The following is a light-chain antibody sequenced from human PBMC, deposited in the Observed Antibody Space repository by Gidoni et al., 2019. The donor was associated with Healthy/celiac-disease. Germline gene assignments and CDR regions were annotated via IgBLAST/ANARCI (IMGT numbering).Light chain of an antibody. CDR3: QQRSNWPLMCS. Sequence: EIVLTQYPANLSLSPGERATLSCRASQSVSSYLAWYQQKPGQAPRLLISDASNRATGIPARLIGSGSSIDFTLPISSLEPEDCAVYYCQQRSNWPLMCSFGQXTKLEIK. V-gene: IGKV3-11*01. CDR1: QSVSSY. J-gene: IGKJ2*04. CDR2: DAS.